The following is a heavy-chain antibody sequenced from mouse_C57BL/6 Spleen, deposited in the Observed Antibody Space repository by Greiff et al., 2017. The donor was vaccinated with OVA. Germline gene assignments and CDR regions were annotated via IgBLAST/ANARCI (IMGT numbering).Heavy chain of an antibody. D-gene: IGHD1-1*01. Sequence: QVQLQQPGAELVKPGASVKLSCKASGYTFTSYWMHWVKQRPGRGLEWIGRIDPNSGGTKYNEKFKSKATLTVDKPSSTAYMQLSSLTSEDSAVYYCARGWFITTVVARYYAMDYWGQGTSVTVSS. CDR3: ARGWFITTVVARYYAMDY. J-gene: IGHJ4*01. CDR2: IDPNSGGT. V-gene: IGHV1-72*01. CDR1: GYTFTSYW.